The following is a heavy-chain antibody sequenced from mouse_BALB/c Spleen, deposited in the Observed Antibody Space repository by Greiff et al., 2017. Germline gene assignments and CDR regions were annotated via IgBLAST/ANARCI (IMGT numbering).Heavy chain of an antibody. CDR1: GFTFSSYT. CDR2: ISSGGSYT. V-gene: IGHV5-6-4*01. J-gene: IGHJ3*01. CDR3: TRELRPY. D-gene: IGHD1-2*01. Sequence: EVQVVESGGGLVKPGGSLKLSCAASGFTFSSYTMSWVRQTPEKRLEWVATISSGGSYTYYPDSVKGRFTISRDNAKNTLYLQMSSLKSEDTAMYYCTRELRPYWGQGTLVTVSA.